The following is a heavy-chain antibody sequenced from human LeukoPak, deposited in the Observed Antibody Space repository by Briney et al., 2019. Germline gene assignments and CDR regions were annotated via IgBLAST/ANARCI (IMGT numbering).Heavy chain of an antibody. Sequence: ASVKVSCKASGYTFTSYYMHWVRQAPGQGLEWMGIINPSGGSTSYAQKFQGRVTMTRDMSTSTVYMELSSLRSEDTAVYYCARGREVPLPGFPYYYYMDVWGKGTTVTISS. V-gene: IGHV1-46*01. CDR1: GYTFTSYY. CDR3: ARGREVPLPGFPYYYYMDV. CDR2: INPSGGST. J-gene: IGHJ6*03. D-gene: IGHD1-26*01.